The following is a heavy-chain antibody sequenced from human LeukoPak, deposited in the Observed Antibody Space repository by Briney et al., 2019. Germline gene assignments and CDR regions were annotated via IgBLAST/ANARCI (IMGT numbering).Heavy chain of an antibody. CDR1: GFTFSNTW. D-gene: IGHD3-3*01. J-gene: IGHJ4*02. CDR2: IKSKTEGETI. Sequence: GGSLRLSCAASGFTFSNTWMSWVRQAPGKGLEWVARIKSKTEGETIDYSAPVKGRFTISRDDSKNTLYLQMNTLKTEDTAVYYCAKGRRFLEWSLYYFDYWGQGTLVTVSS. CDR3: AKGRRFLEWSLYYFDY. V-gene: IGHV3-15*01.